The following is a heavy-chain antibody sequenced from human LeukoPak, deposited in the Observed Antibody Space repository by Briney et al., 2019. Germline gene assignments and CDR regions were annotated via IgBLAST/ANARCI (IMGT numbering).Heavy chain of an antibody. J-gene: IGHJ4*02. CDR2: ISRSGNTI. Sequence: GGSLRLSCAASGFTFSDYYMTWIRQAPGKGLEWVSYISRSGNTIYYADSLKGRFTISRDNAKTSLYLQMNSLRAEDTAVYYCARGYYYVTSGYGSIFDYWGQGTLVTVSS. V-gene: IGHV3-11*01. CDR3: ARGYYYVTSGYGSIFDY. D-gene: IGHD3-22*01. CDR1: GFTFSDYY.